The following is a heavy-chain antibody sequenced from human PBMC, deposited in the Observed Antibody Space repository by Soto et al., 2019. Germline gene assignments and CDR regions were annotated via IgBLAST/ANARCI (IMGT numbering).Heavy chain of an antibody. CDR2: IYYSGST. Sequence: QVQLQESGPGLVKPSETLSLTCTVSGGSISSYYWSWIRQPPGKGLEWIGYIYYSGSTNYNPSLQSRVTISVDTSKNQFSLKLSSVTAADTAVYYCASRTRGYSGYEDYWGQGTLVTVSS. D-gene: IGHD5-12*01. CDR1: GGSISSYY. J-gene: IGHJ4*02. V-gene: IGHV4-59*01. CDR3: ASRTRGYSGYEDY.